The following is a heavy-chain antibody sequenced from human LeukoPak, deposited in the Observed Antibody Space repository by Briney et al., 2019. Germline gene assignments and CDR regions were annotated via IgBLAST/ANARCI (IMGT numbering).Heavy chain of an antibody. CDR3: ARKEYSSATVDD. CDR1: GFTFDDYG. CDR2: INWSGGST. V-gene: IGHV3-20*04. J-gene: IGHJ4*02. D-gene: IGHD6-6*01. Sequence: SGGSLRRSCAASGFTFDDYGMSWVRQAPGKGLEWVSGINWSGGSTGYADSVKGRFTISRDNAKNSLYLQMNSLRAEDTAVYYCARKEYSSATVDDGGQGTLVTVS.